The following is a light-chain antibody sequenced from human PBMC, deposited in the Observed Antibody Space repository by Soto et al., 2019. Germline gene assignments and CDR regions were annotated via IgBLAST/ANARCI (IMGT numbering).Light chain of an antibody. CDR1: QSISSW. V-gene: IGKV1-5*01. J-gene: IGKJ1*01. CDR3: QQYNTYPWT. CDR2: DAS. Sequence: DIQGPQSPSTLSASVGDRVTFTFRASQSISSWLAWYQQKPGKAPKLLLYDASTLQSGVPSRFSGSGSGTDFTLTISRLHPDDFATYYCQQYNTYPWTFGQGTKVDNK.